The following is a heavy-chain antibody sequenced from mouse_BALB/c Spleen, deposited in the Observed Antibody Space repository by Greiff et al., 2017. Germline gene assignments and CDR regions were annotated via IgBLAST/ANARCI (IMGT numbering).Heavy chain of an antibody. CDR1: GYTFTDYY. V-gene: IGHV1-77*01. D-gene: IGHD1-1*01. CDR3: ARGLLPYYFDY. CDR2: IYPGSGNT. Sequence: QVQLQQSGAELARPGASVKLSCKASGYTFTDYYINWVKQRTGQGLEWIGEIYPGSGNTYYNEKFKGKATLTADKSSSTAYMQLSSLTSEDSAVYFCARGLLPYYFDYWGQGTTLTVSS. J-gene: IGHJ2*01.